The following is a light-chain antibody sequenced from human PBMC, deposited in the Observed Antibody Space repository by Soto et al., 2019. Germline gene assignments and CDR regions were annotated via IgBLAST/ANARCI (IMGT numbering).Light chain of an antibody. Sequence: QSVLTQPASVSGSPGQSITISCTGTSSDVGNYNLVSGYQQHPGKAPKLMIYEGSKRPSGVSNRFSGSKSGNTASLTISILQAEDEADYYCCSYAGSSTYVFGTGTKVTVL. CDR3: CSYAGSSTYV. V-gene: IGLV2-23*01. CDR2: EGS. CDR1: SSDVGNYNL. J-gene: IGLJ1*01.